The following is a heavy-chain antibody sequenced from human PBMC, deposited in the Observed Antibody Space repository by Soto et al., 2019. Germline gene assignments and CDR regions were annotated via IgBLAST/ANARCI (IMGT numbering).Heavy chain of an antibody. J-gene: IGHJ4*02. CDR1: GFTFSSSG. CDR2: TSFDGSSG. D-gene: IGHD6-19*01. Sequence: QVQLVESGGGVVQPGRSLRLSCAASGFTFSSSGMHWVRQAPGKGLEWVAVTSFDGSSGYYADSVRGRFTISRDTYNNTLDLQTNSLRAEDTAVYYCAKSPPAVARYSDYWGQGTLVTVSS. V-gene: IGHV3-30*18. CDR3: AKSPPAVARYSDY.